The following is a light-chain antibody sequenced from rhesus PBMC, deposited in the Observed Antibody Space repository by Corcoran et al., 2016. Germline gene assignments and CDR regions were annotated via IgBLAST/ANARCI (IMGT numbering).Light chain of an antibody. Sequence: DIQMTQSPSSLVASVGDTGTITCRASQRMSSWLAWYQQKPGKAPKHLSEKASPLQSGVPSRVSGSGSGIAFPLPISRLQPDDFASRSLQHSSGTPFTFGPGTKLDIQ. CDR1: QRMSSW. CDR3: QHSSGTPFT. CDR2: KAS. J-gene: IGKJ3*01. V-gene: IGKV1-22*01.